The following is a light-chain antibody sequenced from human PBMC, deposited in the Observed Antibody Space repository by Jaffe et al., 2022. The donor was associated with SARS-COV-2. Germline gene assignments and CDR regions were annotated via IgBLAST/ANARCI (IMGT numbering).Light chain of an antibody. CDR2: DVT. J-gene: IGLJ1*01. V-gene: IGLV2-11*01. CDR1: SSDVGGYNY. Sequence: QSALTQSRSVSGSPGQSVTISCSGTSSDVGGYNYVSWYQQHPGKAPKPMIYDVTKRPSGVPDRFSGSKSGNTASLTISGLQAEDEADYYCCSYAGSNTYVFGTGTKVTVL. CDR3: CSYAGSNTYV.